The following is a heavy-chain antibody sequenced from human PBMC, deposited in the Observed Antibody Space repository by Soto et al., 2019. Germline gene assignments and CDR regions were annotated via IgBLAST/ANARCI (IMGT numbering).Heavy chain of an antibody. V-gene: IGHV4-4*02. CDR2: ISHSGRT. D-gene: IGHD1-26*01. Sequence: SETLSLTCGVSSGSISSRNWWSWVRQPPGKGLEWIGEISHSGRTNYNPSLESRVTMSVDKSRNQFYLKLNFVTAADTAVYYCATQTYSYIWHHWGQGAPVTVSS. J-gene: IGHJ5*02. CDR3: ATQTYSYIWHH. CDR1: SGSISSRNW.